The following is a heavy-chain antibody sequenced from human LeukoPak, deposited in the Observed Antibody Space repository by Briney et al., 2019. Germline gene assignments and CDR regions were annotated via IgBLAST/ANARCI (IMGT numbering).Heavy chain of an antibody. CDR2: ISAYNGNT. CDR1: GYTFTSYG. CDR3: AREVRGGGRNWFDP. D-gene: IGHD3-10*01. Sequence: ASVKVSCKASGYTFTSYGISWVRQAPGQGLEWMGWISAYNGNTNYAQKFQGRVTMTRNTSISTAYMELSSLRSEDTAVYYCAREVRGGGRNWFDPWGQGTLVTVSS. V-gene: IGHV1-18*01. J-gene: IGHJ5*02.